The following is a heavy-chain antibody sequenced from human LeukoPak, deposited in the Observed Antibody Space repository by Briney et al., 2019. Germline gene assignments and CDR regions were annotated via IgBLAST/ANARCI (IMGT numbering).Heavy chain of an antibody. Sequence: ASVKVSCKASGYTFTSYGISWVRQAPGQGLEWMGWISAYNGNTNYAQKLQGRVTMTTDTSTSTAYMELGSLRFDDTAVYYCAREGNSSGWPLPFDYWGQGTLVTVSS. CDR2: ISAYNGNT. CDR1: GYTFTSYG. D-gene: IGHD6-19*01. V-gene: IGHV1-18*01. CDR3: AREGNSSGWPLPFDY. J-gene: IGHJ4*02.